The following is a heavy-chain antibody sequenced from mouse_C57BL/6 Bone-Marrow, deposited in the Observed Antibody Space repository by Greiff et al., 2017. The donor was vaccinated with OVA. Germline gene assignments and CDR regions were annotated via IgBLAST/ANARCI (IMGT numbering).Heavy chain of an antibody. J-gene: IGHJ1*03. CDR1: GYAFSSSW. CDR2: IYPGDGDT. V-gene: IGHV1-82*01. CDR3: ARSDDYDAYWYFDV. D-gene: IGHD2-4*01. Sequence: VQLQQSGPELVKPGASVKISCKASGYAFSSSWMNWVKQRPGKGLEWIGRIYPGDGDTNYNGKFKGKATLTADKSSSTAYMQLSSLTSEDSAVYFCARSDDYDAYWYFDVWGTGTTVTVSS.